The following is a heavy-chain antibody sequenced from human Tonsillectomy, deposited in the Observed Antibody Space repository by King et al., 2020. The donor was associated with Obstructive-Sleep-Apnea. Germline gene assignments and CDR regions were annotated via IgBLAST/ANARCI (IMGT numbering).Heavy chain of an antibody. CDR2: IYHSGNT. D-gene: IGHD2-15*01. Sequence: QLQESGPGLVKPSETLSLTCTVSGYSISSGHYWGWIRQPPGKGLEWIGSIYHSGNTYYNPSLKSRVTISVDTSKSQFSLRLSSVTAAATAVYYCARDLDLGYCSGGSCSSFDYWGQGTLVTVSS. J-gene: IGHJ4*02. V-gene: IGHV4-38-2*02. CDR1: GYSISSGHY. CDR3: ARDLDLGYCSGGSCSSFDY.